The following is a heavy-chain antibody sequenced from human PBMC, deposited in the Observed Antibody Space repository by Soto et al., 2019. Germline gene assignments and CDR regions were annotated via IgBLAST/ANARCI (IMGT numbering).Heavy chain of an antibody. V-gene: IGHV6-1*01. CDR3: ARDSPGHYRDGFDI. Sequence: SQTLSLTCAISGDRVSSNSAAWNWIRPSPSRGLEWLGRTYYRSKWYSDYALSVKGRITINPDTSKNQFSLQLTSVIPEDTAVYYCARDSPGHYRDGFDIWGQGTMVTVSS. CDR2: TYYRSKWYS. D-gene: IGHD1-26*01. J-gene: IGHJ3*02. CDR1: GDRVSSNSAA.